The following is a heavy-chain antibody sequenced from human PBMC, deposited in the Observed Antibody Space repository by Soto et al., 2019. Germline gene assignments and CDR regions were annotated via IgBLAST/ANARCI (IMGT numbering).Heavy chain of an antibody. J-gene: IGHJ4*02. Sequence: ASVKVSCKASGYTFTSYGISWVRQAPGQGLEWMGWISAYNGNTNYAQKLQGRVTMTTDTSTSTAYMELRSLRSDDTAVYYCARESMVRGVISGFDYWGQGTLVTVSS. CDR2: ISAYNGNT. CDR1: GYTFTSYG. D-gene: IGHD3-10*01. CDR3: ARESMVRGVISGFDY. V-gene: IGHV1-18*01.